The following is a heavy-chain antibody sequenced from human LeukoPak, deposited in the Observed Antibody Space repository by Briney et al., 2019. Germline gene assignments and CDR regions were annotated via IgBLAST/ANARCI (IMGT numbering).Heavy chain of an antibody. D-gene: IGHD3-3*01. Sequence: GRSLRLSCAASGFTFSTYGMHWVRQAPGKGLEWVALIWYDGSNKYYADSVKGRFTISRDNSKNMLYLQMNSLRAEDTAVYYCARVGDFWSGFDYWGQGTLVTVSS. CDR2: IWYDGSNK. CDR3: ARVGDFWSGFDY. CDR1: GFTFSTYG. J-gene: IGHJ4*02. V-gene: IGHV3-33*01.